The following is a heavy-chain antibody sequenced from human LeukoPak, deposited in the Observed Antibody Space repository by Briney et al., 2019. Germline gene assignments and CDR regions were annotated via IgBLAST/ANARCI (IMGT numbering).Heavy chain of an antibody. D-gene: IGHD2-2*01. CDR1: GFTVSSNY. Sequence: GGSLRLSCAASGFTVSSNYMSWVRQAPGKGLEWVSVIYSGGSTYYADSVKGRFTIPRDNSKNTLYLQMNSLRAEDTAVYYCARAGSTIPYFDYWGQGTLVTVSS. CDR3: ARAGSTIPYFDY. CDR2: IYSGGST. J-gene: IGHJ4*02. V-gene: IGHV3-66*01.